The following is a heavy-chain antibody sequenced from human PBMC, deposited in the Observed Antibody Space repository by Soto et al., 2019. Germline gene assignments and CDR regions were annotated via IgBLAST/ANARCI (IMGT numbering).Heavy chain of an antibody. Sequence: PGGSLRLSCAASGFTFSSYWMHCFLQAPGKGLVWVSRINSDGSSTSYADSVKGRFTISRDNAKNTLYLQMNSLRAEDTAVYYCARDWSTYYYGMDVWGQGTTVTVSS. D-gene: IGHD4-17*01. J-gene: IGHJ6*02. CDR3: ARDWSTYYYGMDV. CDR2: INSDGSST. V-gene: IGHV3-74*01. CDR1: GFTFSSYW.